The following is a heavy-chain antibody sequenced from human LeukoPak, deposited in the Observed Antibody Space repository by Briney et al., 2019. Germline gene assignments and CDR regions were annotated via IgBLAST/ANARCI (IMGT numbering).Heavy chain of an antibody. D-gene: IGHD2-2*03. V-gene: IGHV4-4*07. Sequence: SETLSLTCTVSGGSISSYYWSWIRQPAGKGLEWIGRIYTGGSTNYNPSLKSRVTMSVDTSKNQFSLKLSSVTAADTAVYYCARDGGYCSSTSCSYYYYYYMDVWGKGTTVTISS. J-gene: IGHJ6*03. CDR3: ARDGGYCSSTSCSYYYYYYMDV. CDR2: IYTGGST. CDR1: GGSISSYY.